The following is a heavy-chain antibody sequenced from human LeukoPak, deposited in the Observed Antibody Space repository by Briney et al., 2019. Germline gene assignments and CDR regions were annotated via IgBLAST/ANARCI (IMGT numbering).Heavy chain of an antibody. V-gene: IGHV1-2*02. Sequence: GASVTVSCKASVYTFTDYYMHWVRQAPGQGLEWMGWINPNSGGTNYAQKFQGRVTMTRDTSISTAYMELSRLRSDDTAVYYCARDRATDAFDIWGQGTMVTVSS. CDR3: ARDRATDAFDI. J-gene: IGHJ3*02. CDR2: INPNSGGT. CDR1: VYTFTDYY.